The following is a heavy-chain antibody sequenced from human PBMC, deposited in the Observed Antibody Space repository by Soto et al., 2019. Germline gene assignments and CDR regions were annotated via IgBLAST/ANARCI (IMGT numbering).Heavy chain of an antibody. CDR2: ISAYNGNT. D-gene: IGHD6-13*01. J-gene: IGHJ5*02. V-gene: IGHV1-18*01. CDR1: GYTFTSYG. CDR3: ARKAAAAGTVWFDP. Sequence: ASVKVSCKSSGYTFTSYGISWVRQAPGQGLEWMGWISAYNGNTNYAQKLQGRVTMTTDTSTSTAYMELRSLRSDDTAVYYCARKAAAAGTVWFDPWGQGTLVTV.